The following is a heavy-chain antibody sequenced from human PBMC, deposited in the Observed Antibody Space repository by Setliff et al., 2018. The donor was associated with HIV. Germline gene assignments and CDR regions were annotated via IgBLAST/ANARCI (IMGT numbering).Heavy chain of an antibody. Sequence: SVKVSCKAPQGTFTTYRFTWVRQAPGQGLEWMGRIIPILGTANYAQNFQGRLTITADKSTSTTYMELSSLRSEDTAIYYCARDRVPYSSSPSALDPWGQGTQVTVSS. CDR3: ARDRVPYSSSPSALDP. V-gene: IGHV1-69*08. CDR2: IIPILGTA. J-gene: IGHJ5*02. CDR1: QGTFTTYR. D-gene: IGHD2-2*01.